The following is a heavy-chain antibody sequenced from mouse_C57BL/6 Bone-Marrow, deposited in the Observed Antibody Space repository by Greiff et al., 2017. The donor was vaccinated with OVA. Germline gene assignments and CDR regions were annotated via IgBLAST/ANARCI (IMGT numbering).Heavy chain of an antibody. CDR2: IYPRDSST. J-gene: IGHJ2*01. CDR1: GYTFTYHT. D-gene: IGHD1-1*02. V-gene: IGHV1-78*01. Sequence: VPLHPSSSSFFKPLSSFHISFNFSGYTFTYHTIHWMKQSPEQCLECIGYIYPRDSSTKYNEKFKGKATLTADKSSNTAYMQLNSLASEDSAVYFCARILSYFDYWGQGTTLTVSS. CDR3: ARILSYFDY.